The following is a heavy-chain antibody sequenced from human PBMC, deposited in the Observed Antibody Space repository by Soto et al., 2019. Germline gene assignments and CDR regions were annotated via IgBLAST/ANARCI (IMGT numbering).Heavy chain of an antibody. CDR2: IYYSGST. J-gene: IGHJ4*02. CDR3: ARTLPGDIPYLPDY. V-gene: IGHV4-59*01. CDR1: GGSISSYY. Sequence: SEPLSLTCTVSGGSISSYYWSWIRQPPGKGLEWIGYIYYSGSTNYNPSLKSRVTISVDTSKNQFSLKLSSVTAADTAVYYCARTLPGDIPYLPDYWGQGTLVTVSS. D-gene: IGHD2-15*01.